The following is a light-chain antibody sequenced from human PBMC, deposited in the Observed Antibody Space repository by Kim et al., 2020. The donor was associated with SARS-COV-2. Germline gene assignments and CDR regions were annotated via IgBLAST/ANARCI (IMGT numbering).Light chain of an antibody. CDR2: GNS. V-gene: IGLV1-40*01. CDR3: QSYDSSLGAV. J-gene: IGLJ7*01. Sequence: GQRVTISGTGSSSNIGAGYDVHWYQQLPGTAPKLLIYGNSNRPSGVPDRCSGSKSGTSASLAITGLQAEDEADYYCQSYDSSLGAVFGGGTQLTVL. CDR1: SSNIGAGYD.